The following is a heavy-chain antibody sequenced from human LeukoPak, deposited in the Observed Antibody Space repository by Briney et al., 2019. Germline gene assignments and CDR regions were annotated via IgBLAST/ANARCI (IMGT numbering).Heavy chain of an antibody. J-gene: IGHJ4*02. Sequence: GGSLRLSCAASGFTFSSYGMSWVRQAPGKGLEWVSAISGSGGSTYYADSVKGRFTISRDNSKNTLYLQMNSLRAEDTAVYYCAKLPAWLVGATNLNDYWGQGTLVTVSS. D-gene: IGHD1-26*01. CDR1: GFTFSSYG. CDR3: AKLPAWLVGATNLNDY. V-gene: IGHV3-23*01. CDR2: ISGSGGST.